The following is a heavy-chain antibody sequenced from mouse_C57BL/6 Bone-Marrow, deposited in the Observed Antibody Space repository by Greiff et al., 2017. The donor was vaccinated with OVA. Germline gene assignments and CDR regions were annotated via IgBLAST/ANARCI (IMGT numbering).Heavy chain of an antibody. J-gene: IGHJ2*01. V-gene: IGHV1-9*01. CDR3: EKARYSNLDY. CDR2: ILPGSGST. Sequence: QVQLQQSGAELMKPGASVKLSCKATGYTFTGYWIEWVKQRPGHGLEWIGEILPGSGSTNYNEKFKGKATFTADTSSNTAYMQISSLTTEDSAIYDCEKARYSNLDYWGKGTTLTVSS. CDR1: GYTFTGYW. D-gene: IGHD2-5*01.